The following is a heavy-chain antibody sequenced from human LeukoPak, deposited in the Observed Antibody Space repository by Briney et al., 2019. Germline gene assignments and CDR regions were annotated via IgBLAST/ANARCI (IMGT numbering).Heavy chain of an antibody. J-gene: IGHJ4*02. CDR2: IYYSGSSGTT. Sequence: SETLSLTCAVSGGSISSGGYSWSWIRQPPGKGLEWVGYIYYSGSSGTTYYNPSLKSRLTISVDTSKNQFSLKLSSVTAADTAVYYCARAGYTSGWQPLGYWGQGTLVTVSS. D-gene: IGHD6-19*01. CDR3: ARAGYTSGWQPLGY. CDR1: GGSISSGGYS. V-gene: IGHV4-30-4*07.